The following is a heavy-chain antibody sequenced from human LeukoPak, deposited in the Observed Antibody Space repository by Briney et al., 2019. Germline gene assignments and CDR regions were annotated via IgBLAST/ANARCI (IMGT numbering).Heavy chain of an antibody. J-gene: IGHJ6*03. V-gene: IGHV1-69*05. CDR3: ARNLEWPDYYYYYMDV. D-gene: IGHD3-3*01. CDR1: GGTFSSYA. Sequence: SVKVSCKASGGTFSSYAISWVRQAPGQGLEWMGGIIPIFGTANYAQKFQGRVTITTDESTSTAYMELSSLRSEDTAVYYCARNLEWPDYYYYYMDVWGKGTTVTVSS. CDR2: IIPIFGTA.